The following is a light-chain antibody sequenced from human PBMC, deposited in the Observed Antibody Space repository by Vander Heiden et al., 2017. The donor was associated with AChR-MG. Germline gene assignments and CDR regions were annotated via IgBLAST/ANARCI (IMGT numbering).Light chain of an antibody. CDR1: QSVSSN. Sequence: EIVLTQSPATLSVSPGERATLSCRASQSVSSNLAWYQQKLGQAPRLLIYGASTRATGIPARFSGSGSGTEFTLTISSQQSEDFAVYYCQQDNNWWTFGQGTKVEIK. J-gene: IGKJ1*01. CDR2: GAS. V-gene: IGKV3-15*01. CDR3: QQDNNWWT.